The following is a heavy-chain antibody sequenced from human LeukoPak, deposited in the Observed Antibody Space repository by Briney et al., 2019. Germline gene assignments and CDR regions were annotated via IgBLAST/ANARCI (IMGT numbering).Heavy chain of an antibody. CDR3: ATVSHNWNGLDV. V-gene: IGHV1-24*01. CDR2: FDPEDGET. J-gene: IGHJ6*02. Sequence: ASVKVSCKTLGYSFTHYGISWVRQAPGQGLECLGGFDPEDGETIYAQKFQGRVTMTEDTSTDTAYMELSSLRSEDTAVYYCATVSHNWNGLDVWGQGTTVTVSS. CDR1: GYSFTHYG. D-gene: IGHD1-20*01.